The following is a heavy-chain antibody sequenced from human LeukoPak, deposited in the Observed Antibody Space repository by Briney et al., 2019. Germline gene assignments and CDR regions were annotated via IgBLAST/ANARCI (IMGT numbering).Heavy chain of an antibody. CDR1: GYTFTSYY. Sequence: ASVKVSCKASGYTFTSYYRHWVRQAPGQGLEWMGIINPSGGSTSYAQKFQGRVTMTRDTSTSTVYVELSSLRSEDTAVYYCARDGQGGIAARPAYYFDYWGQGTLVTVSS. V-gene: IGHV1-46*01. CDR2: INPSGGST. D-gene: IGHD6-6*01. CDR3: ARDGQGGIAARPAYYFDY. J-gene: IGHJ4*02.